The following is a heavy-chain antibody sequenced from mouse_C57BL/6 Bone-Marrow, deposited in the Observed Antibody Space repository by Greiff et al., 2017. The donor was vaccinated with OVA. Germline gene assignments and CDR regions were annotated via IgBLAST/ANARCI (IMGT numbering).Heavy chain of an antibody. CDR2: IYPGGGYT. CDR3: ERKAYDYDGGSMDY. V-gene: IGHV1-63*01. J-gene: IGHJ4*01. Sequence: VQLQESGAELVRPGTSVKMSCKASGYNFTNSWIGWAKQRPGHGLEWIGDIYPGGGYTNYNEKFKGKATLTADTSSSTAYMQFSSLTSEDAAIYYGERKAYDYDGGSMDYWGQGTSVTVSS. CDR1: GYNFTNSW. D-gene: IGHD2-4*01.